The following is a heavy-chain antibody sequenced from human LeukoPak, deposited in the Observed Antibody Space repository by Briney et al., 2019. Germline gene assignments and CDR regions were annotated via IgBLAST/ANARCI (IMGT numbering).Heavy chain of an antibody. CDR2: ISDSGGST. V-gene: IGHV3-23*01. J-gene: IGHJ4*02. CDR1: GFTFSSYA. CDR3: AKDSSGNYGVNDY. D-gene: IGHD4-11*01. Sequence: GGSLILSCAASGFTFSSYAMRWVRQAPGKGLEWVSAISDSGGSTYYGDSVKGRFTISRDNSKNTLYLQMNSLRAEDTAVYYCAKDSSGNYGVNDYWGQGTLVTVSS.